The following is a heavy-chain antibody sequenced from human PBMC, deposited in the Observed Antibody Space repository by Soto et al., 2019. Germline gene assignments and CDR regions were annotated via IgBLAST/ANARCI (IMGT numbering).Heavy chain of an antibody. CDR1: GGSLSNGGFS. Sequence: QLQLQESGSGLVKSSQTLSLTCAVSGGSLSNGGFSWSWIRKAPGKGLEWIAYIYHTGNILYNPSLRSRVTLSVDLSKNQVSLNLTSVTAADTAVYYCARGQALSTYYYGMDVWGQGTTVTVSS. J-gene: IGHJ6*02. CDR3: ARGQALSTYYYGMDV. V-gene: IGHV4-30-2*01. D-gene: IGHD2-2*01. CDR2: IYHTGNI.